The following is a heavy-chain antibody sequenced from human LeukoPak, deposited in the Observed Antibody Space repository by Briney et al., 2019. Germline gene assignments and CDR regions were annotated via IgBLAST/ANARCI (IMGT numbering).Heavy chain of an antibody. CDR2: IYTSGST. V-gene: IGHV4-61*02. Sequence: SQTLSLTCTVSGGSISSGSYYWSWIRQPAGKGLEWIGRIYTSGSTNYNPSLKSRVTMSVDTSKNQFSLKLTSVTAADTAVYYCARGDNFDPWGQGALVTVSS. CDR1: GGSISSGSYY. D-gene: IGHD5-24*01. J-gene: IGHJ5*02. CDR3: ARGDNFDP.